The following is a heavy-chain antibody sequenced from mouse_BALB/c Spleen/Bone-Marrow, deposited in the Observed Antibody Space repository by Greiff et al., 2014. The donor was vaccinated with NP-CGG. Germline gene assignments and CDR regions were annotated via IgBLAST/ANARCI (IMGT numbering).Heavy chain of an antibody. V-gene: IGHV5-17*02. D-gene: IGHD4-1*01. CDR3: TRGGNWDDFDY. Sequence: EVMLVESGGGLVQPGGSRKLSCAASGFTFSSFGMHWVRQAPEKGLEWVAYISSVSSTIYYADTVKGRLTISRDNPKNTLFLQMTRLRSEDTAMYDCTRGGNWDDFDYWGQGTTLTVSS. J-gene: IGHJ2*01. CDR1: GFTFSSFG. CDR2: ISSVSSTI.